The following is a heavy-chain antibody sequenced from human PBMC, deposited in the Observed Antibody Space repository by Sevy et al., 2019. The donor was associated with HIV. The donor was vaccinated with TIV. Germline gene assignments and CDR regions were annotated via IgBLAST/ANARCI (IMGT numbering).Heavy chain of an antibody. Sequence: ASVKASCKVSGYTLIEFSMHWVRQAPGKGLEWMGGFDPEDGETIYAQRFQGRVTMTEDTSTDTAYMELSSLRSEDTAVYYCATGLPGEYVDCSSCYSDYFAYWGQGTLVTVSS. V-gene: IGHV1-24*01. CDR3: ATGLPGEYVDCSSCYSDYFAY. CDR1: GYTLIEFS. D-gene: IGHD2-15*01. J-gene: IGHJ4*02. CDR2: FDPEDGET.